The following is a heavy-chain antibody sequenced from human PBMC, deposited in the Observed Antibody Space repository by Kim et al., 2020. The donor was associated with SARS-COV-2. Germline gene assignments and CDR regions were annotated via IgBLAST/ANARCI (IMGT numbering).Heavy chain of an antibody. D-gene: IGHD3-22*01. Sequence: GGSLRLSCAASGFTFGDYAMHWVRQAPGKGLEWVSGISWNSGSIGYADSVKGRFTISRDNAKNSLYLQMNSLRAEDTALYYCAAFRSRYYDSSSDYWGQGTLVTVSS. CDR2: ISWNSGSI. V-gene: IGHV3-9*01. CDR3: AAFRSRYYDSSSDY. J-gene: IGHJ4*02. CDR1: GFTFGDYA.